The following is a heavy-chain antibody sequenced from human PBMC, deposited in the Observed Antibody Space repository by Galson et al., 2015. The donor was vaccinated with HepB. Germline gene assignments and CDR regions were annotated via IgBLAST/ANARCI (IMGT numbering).Heavy chain of an antibody. CDR1: GFTFSNYG. J-gene: IGHJ4*02. V-gene: IGHV3-33*01. Sequence: SLRLSCAASGFTFSNYGMQWVRQAPGKGLEWVALIWSDGTNKYYADSVKGRFIISRDNNKNTLYLQMDSLRGEDTAVYYCARDKLVAAAPLDYWGQGTLVTVSS. CDR2: IWSDGTNK. D-gene: IGHD6-13*01. CDR3: ARDKLVAAAPLDY.